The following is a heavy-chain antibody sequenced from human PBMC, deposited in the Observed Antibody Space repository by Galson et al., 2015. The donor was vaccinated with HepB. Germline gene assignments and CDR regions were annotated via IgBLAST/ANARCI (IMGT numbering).Heavy chain of an antibody. J-gene: IGHJ4*02. D-gene: IGHD4-17*01. CDR1: QFTFTSYA. CDR2: IRGSGDTT. V-gene: IGHV3-23*01. CDR3: ARENWDYGDRYDY. Sequence: SLRLSCAASQFTFTSYAMSWVRQAPGKGLEWVSTIRGSGDTTHYSNSVKGRFTISRDNSRNTLYLQMNSLRAEDTAVYYCARENWDYGDRYDYWGQGTLVTVSS.